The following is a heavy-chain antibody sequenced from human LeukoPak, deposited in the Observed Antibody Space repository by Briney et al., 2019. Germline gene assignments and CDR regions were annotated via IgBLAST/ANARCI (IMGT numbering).Heavy chain of an antibody. CDR3: ASRLGIAVAGEADS. D-gene: IGHD6-19*01. J-gene: IGHJ5*01. CDR2: IYTSGST. CDR1: GGSISSYY. V-gene: IGHV4-4*07. Sequence: SETLSLTCTVSGGSISSYYWSWIRQPAGKGLEWIGRIYTSGSTNYNPSLKSRLTISLDTSKNQFSLKLNSVTAADTAVYYCASRLGIAVAGEADSWGQGTLVTVSS.